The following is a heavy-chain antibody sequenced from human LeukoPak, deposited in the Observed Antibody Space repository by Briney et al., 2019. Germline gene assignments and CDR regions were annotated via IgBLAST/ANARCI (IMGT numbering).Heavy chain of an antibody. CDR1: GGSISTSSYY. V-gene: IGHV4-39*01. J-gene: IGHJ6*03. CDR3: ARQGIAAAGRIPNYYYYMDV. Sequence: SETLSLTCTVSGGSISTSSYYWGWIRQPPGKGLECIGNIYYSGSTYYNPSLKSRVTISVDTSKNQFSLKLSSVTAADTAVYYCARQGIAAAGRIPNYYYYMDVWGKGTTVTISS. D-gene: IGHD6-13*01. CDR2: IYYSGST.